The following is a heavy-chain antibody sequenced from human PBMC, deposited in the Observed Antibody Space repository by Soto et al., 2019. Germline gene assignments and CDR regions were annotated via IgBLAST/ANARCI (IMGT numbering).Heavy chain of an antibody. D-gene: IGHD3-22*01. J-gene: IGHJ4*02. Sequence: ASVKVSCKASGYTFTGYYMHWVRQAPGQRLEWMGWINAGNGNTKYSQKFQGRVTITRDTSASTAYMELSSLRSEDTAVYYCARGSGPMIEWHWGQGTLVTVSS. V-gene: IGHV1-3*01. CDR1: GYTFTGYY. CDR3: ARGSGPMIEWH. CDR2: INAGNGNT.